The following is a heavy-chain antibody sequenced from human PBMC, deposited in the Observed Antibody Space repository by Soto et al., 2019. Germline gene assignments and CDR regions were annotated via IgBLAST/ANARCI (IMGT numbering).Heavy chain of an antibody. CDR3: AREYSSSSGVFDC. CDR1: GGTFSSYA. V-gene: IGHV1-69*13. J-gene: IGHJ4*02. Sequence: SVKVSCKASGGTFSSYAISWVRQAPGQGLEWMGGIIPIFGTANYAQKFQGRVTITADESTSTAYMELSSLRSEDTAVYYCAREYSSSSGVFDCWGQGTLVTVSS. D-gene: IGHD6-6*01. CDR2: IIPIFGTA.